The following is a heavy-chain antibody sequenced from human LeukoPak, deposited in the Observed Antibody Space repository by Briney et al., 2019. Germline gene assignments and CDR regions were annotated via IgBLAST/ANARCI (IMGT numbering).Heavy chain of an antibody. CDR2: ISSSSSYI. D-gene: IGHD3-3*01. J-gene: IGHJ4*02. CDR1: GFTFSSYS. CDR3: ARDVGGSAYYDFWSGYYSGYFDY. V-gene: IGHV3-21*01. Sequence: GGSLTLSCAASGFTFSSYSMNWVRQAPGKGLEWVSSISSSSSYIYYADSVKGRFTISRDNAKNSLYLQMNILRAEDTAVYYCARDVGGSAYYDFWSGYYSGYFDYWGQGTLVTVSP.